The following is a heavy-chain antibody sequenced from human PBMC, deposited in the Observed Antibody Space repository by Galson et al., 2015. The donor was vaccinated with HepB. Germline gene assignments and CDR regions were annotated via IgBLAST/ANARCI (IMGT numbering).Heavy chain of an antibody. CDR3: ARGVDIVVVPAALGDAFDI. Sequence: SVKVSCKASGGTFSSYAISWVRQAPGQGLEWMGGIIPIFGTANYAQKFQDRVTITADESTSTAYMELSSLRSEDTAVYYCARGVDIVVVPAALGDAFDIWGQGTMVTVSS. J-gene: IGHJ3*02. D-gene: IGHD2-2*03. CDR1: GGTFSSYA. V-gene: IGHV1-69*13. CDR2: IIPIFGTA.